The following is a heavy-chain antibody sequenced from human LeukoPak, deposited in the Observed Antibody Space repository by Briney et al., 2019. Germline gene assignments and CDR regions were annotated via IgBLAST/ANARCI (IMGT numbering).Heavy chain of an antibody. CDR3: ARHRGPLWSFDY. V-gene: IGHV4-59*08. CDR2: TYYSGST. CDR1: GGSISSYY. J-gene: IGHJ4*02. Sequence: PSETLSLTCTVSGGSISSYYWSWIRQPPGKGLEWIGYTYYSGSTNYNPSLKSRVTISVDTSKNQFSLKLSSVTAAGTAVYYCARHRGPLWSFDYWGQGTLVTVSS. D-gene: IGHD3-10*01.